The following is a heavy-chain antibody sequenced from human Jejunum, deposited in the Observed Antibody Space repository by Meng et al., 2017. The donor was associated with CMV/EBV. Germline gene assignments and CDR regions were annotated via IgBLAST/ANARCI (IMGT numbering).Heavy chain of an antibody. CDR3: AKATHCSGGRCRLGEGYYFDY. J-gene: IGHJ4*02. Sequence: AMSWVREAPGKGLEWVSVIFNGDGATYYADGVKGRFTISRDNAKNTLSLQMNSLRVEDTAVYYCAKATHCSGGRCRLGEGYYFDYWGQGTLVTVSS. CDR1: A. D-gene: IGHD2-15*01. V-gene: IGHV3-23*03. CDR2: IFNGDGAT.